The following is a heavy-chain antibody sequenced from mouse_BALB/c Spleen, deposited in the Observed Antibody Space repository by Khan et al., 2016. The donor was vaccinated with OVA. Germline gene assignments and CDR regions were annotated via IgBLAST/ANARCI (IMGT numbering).Heavy chain of an antibody. CDR3: GRDGSRYNYAMDY. V-gene: IGHV3-2*02. CDR2: ISYSGST. D-gene: IGHD2-3*01. Sequence: EVQLVESGPGLVKPSQSLSLTCTVTGYSITSDYAWNWIRQFPGNKLEWMGYISYSGSTNYNPALKSRISITRDTSKNQFFLQLNSMTTEDTATYYCGRDGSRYNYAMDYWGQGTSVTVSS. CDR1: GYSITSDYA. J-gene: IGHJ4*01.